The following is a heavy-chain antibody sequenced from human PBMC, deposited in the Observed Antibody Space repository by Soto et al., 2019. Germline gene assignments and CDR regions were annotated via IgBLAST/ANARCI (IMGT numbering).Heavy chain of an antibody. CDR3: ATDSNYDVSNSF. CDR2: ILPVSAPP. CDR1: GGTLNNYA. V-gene: IGHV1-69*13. D-gene: IGHD3-3*01. Sequence: SVKVSCKASGGTLNNYAINWVRQAPGQGLEWMGGILPVSAPPDYAQKFQGRVSITADHSTSTVYMELSRLKSDGTAVYFCATDSNYDVSNSFWGQGTLVTVSS. J-gene: IGHJ4*02.